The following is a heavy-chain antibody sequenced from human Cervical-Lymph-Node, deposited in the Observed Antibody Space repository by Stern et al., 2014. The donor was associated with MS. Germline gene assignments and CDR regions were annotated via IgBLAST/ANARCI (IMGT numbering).Heavy chain of an antibody. CDR3: AHSPVFTAAQHFDS. V-gene: IGHV2-5*02. J-gene: IGHJ4*02. CDR1: GFSLSTSGAA. Sequence: QVPLRESGPPLVKPTQTLTLTCTFSGFSLSTSGAAVGWIRQPPGGTLEWLALIYWDSDERYSPSLKSRLSITKDTSEDQVVLTVTNMDPVDTATYYCAHSPVFTAAQHFDSWGQGILVTVSS. D-gene: IGHD6-13*01. CDR2: IYWDSDE.